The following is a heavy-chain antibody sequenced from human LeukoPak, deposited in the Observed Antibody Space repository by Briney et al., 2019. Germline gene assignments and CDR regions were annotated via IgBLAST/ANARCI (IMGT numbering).Heavy chain of an antibody. J-gene: IGHJ4*02. CDR2: INPSGGGT. V-gene: IGHV1-46*03. CDR1: GYTFISYY. CDR3: ARNYDFWSGYYRVGGSLDY. D-gene: IGHD3-3*01. Sequence: ASVKVSCKASGYTFISYYMHWVRQAPGQGLEWMGIINPSGGGTSYAQKFQGRVTMTRDTSTSTVYMELSSLRSEDTAVYYCARNYDFWSGYYRVGGSLDYWGQGTLVTVSS.